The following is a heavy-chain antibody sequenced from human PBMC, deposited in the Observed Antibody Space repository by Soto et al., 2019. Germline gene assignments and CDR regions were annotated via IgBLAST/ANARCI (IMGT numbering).Heavy chain of an antibody. CDR2: MNPNSGNT. Sequence: ASVKVSCKASGYTFTSYDINWVRQATGQGLEWMGWMNPNSGNTGYAQKFQGRVTMTRNTSISTAYMELSSLRSEDTAVYYCARSNPEANWGPGDASDIWGQGPMVTLSS. D-gene: IGHD7-27*01. J-gene: IGHJ3*02. CDR3: ARSNPEANWGPGDASDI. CDR1: GYTFTSYD. V-gene: IGHV1-8*01.